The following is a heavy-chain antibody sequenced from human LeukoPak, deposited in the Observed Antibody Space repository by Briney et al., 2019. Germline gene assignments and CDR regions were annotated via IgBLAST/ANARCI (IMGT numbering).Heavy chain of an antibody. CDR1: GYSFTSYW. Sequence: GESLKISCKGSGYSFTSYWIGWARQMPGKGLEWMGIIYPGDSDARYSPSFQGQVTISADKSTTTAYLQWSSLKASDTAMYYCATQHPYCSGGSCYLVGYWGQGTLVTVSS. J-gene: IGHJ4*02. V-gene: IGHV5-51*01. D-gene: IGHD2-15*01. CDR3: ATQHPYCSGGSCYLVGY. CDR2: IYPGDSDA.